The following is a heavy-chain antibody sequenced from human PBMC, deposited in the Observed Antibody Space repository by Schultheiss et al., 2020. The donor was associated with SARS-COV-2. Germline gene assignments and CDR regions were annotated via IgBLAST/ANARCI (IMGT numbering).Heavy chain of an antibody. D-gene: IGHD6-6*01. CDR1: GYSFTSYW. J-gene: IGHJ3*02. Sequence: GESLKISCKGSGYSFTSYWIGWVRQMPGKGLEWMGIIYPGDSDTRYSPSFQGQVTISADKSISTAYLQWSSLKASDTAMYYCARPVTSYSSFDAFDIWGQGTMVTVSS. CDR3: ARPVTSYSSFDAFDI. CDR2: IYPGDSDT. V-gene: IGHV5-51*01.